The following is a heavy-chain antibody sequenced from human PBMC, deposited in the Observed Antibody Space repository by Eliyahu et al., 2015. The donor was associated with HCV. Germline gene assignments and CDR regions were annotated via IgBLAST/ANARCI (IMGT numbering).Heavy chain of an antibody. CDR1: GGTFSRYS. CDR3: AREGGDYCSGGNCFLLY. V-gene: IGHV1-69*01. J-gene: IGHJ4*02. D-gene: IGHD2-15*01. CDR2: ITPIFGTA. Sequence: QVQLVQSGAEVKKPGSSVRVSCKASGGTFSRYSINWVRQAPGQGLQWMGGITPIFGTANYAQKFQGRVTITADESTSTGYMELSSLKSEDTAVYYCAREGGDYCSGGNCFLLYWGQGTLVTVSS.